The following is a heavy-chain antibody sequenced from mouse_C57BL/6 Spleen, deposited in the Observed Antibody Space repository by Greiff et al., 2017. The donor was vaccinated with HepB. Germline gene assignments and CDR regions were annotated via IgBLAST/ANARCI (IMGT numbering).Heavy chain of an antibody. CDR2: IDPSDSYT. CDR3: ASLRGRYLDY. V-gene: IGHV1-59*01. J-gene: IGHJ2*01. D-gene: IGHD1-1*01. CDR1: GYTFTSYW. Sequence: QVQLQQPGAELVRPGTSVKLSCKASGYTFTSYWMHWVKQRPGQGLEWIGVIDPSDSYTNYNHKFKGKATLTVDTSSSTAYMQRSSLTSEDSAVYYCASLRGRYLDYWGQGTTLTVAS.